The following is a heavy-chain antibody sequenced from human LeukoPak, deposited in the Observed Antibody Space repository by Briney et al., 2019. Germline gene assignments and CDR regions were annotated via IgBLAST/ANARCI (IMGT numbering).Heavy chain of an antibody. Sequence: GGSLRLSCAASGFTFSRHTMNWVRQAPGKGLEWVSYISSSTSTIYYADSVKGRFTISRDNAKNSLYLQMHSLRAEDTAVYYCARDPPYYDSSGYFGDASDIWGQGTMVTVSS. CDR2: ISSSTSTI. CDR1: GFTFSRHT. D-gene: IGHD3-22*01. CDR3: ARDPPYYDSSGYFGDASDI. V-gene: IGHV3-48*04. J-gene: IGHJ3*02.